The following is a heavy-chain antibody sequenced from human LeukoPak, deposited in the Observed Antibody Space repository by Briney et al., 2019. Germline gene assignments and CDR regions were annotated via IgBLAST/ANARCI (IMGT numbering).Heavy chain of an antibody. CDR1: GFIFSNYD. V-gene: IGHV3-23*01. CDR3: ARHLSGVTGYTYGRGIDY. Sequence: GGSLRLSCAASGFIFSNYDMAWVRQTPEKGLEWVSGLSAGGDTTYYADSVKGRFTISRDNSKNTLYLQMNSLRAEDTAVYYCARHLSGVTGYTYGRGIDYWGQGTLVTVSS. J-gene: IGHJ4*02. D-gene: IGHD5-18*01. CDR2: LSAGGDTT.